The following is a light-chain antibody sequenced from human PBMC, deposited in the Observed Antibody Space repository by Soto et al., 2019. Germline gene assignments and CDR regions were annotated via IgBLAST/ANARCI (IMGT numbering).Light chain of an antibody. Sequence: DIRMTQSPSALSASVGDRVTITCRASQSVSGWLAWYQQKPGKAPKLLIYKASSLESGVPSRFSGSGSGTEFTLTISSLQPDNFATYYCQQFNSYWTFGQGTKVHIK. CDR1: QSVSGW. J-gene: IGKJ1*01. CDR2: KAS. V-gene: IGKV1-5*03. CDR3: QQFNSYWT.